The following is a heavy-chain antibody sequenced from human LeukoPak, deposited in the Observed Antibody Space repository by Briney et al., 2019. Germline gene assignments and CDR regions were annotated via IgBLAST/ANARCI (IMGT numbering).Heavy chain of an antibody. Sequence: SETLSLTCSVSGGSINSYYWGWIRQPPGKGLEWIGDINDSGTTKYNPTLESRVTVSIDTSKNQFSLKVKSVTAADTGVYYCARLPLGAFGEVLNFDCWGQGALVTVSS. CDR3: ARLPLGAFGEVLNFDC. D-gene: IGHD3-10*01. CDR1: GGSINSYY. V-gene: IGHV4-34*01. J-gene: IGHJ4*02. CDR2: INDSGTT.